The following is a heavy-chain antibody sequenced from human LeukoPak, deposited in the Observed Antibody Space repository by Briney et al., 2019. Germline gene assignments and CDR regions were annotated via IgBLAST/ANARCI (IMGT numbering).Heavy chain of an antibody. V-gene: IGHV1-2*02. J-gene: IGHJ5*02. Sequence: GASVKVSCKASGYTFTGYYMHWVRQAPGQGLEWMGWINPNSGGTNYAQKFQGRVTMTRDTSISTAYMELSRLRSDDTAVYYCARTRVRPMVRGVINWFDPWGQGTLVTVSS. CDR1: GYTFTGYY. CDR3: ARTRVRPMVRGVINWFDP. D-gene: IGHD3-10*01. CDR2: INPNSGGT.